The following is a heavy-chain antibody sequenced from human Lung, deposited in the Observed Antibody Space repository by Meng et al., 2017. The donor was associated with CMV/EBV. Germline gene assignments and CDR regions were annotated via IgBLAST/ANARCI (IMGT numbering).Heavy chain of an antibody. Sequence: GNTCTGYNRQSGRQGPGQGIEGMGRSNPNSDGTINAENFKGKEAITKDTSISTAYIEMTELRSDDTAVYYRALDYDSNGYYYAFDFWGQGTLVTVSS. J-gene: IGHJ4*02. CDR2: SNPNSDGT. V-gene: IGHV1-2*06. CDR1: GNTCTGYN. D-gene: IGHD3-22*01. CDR3: ALDYDSNGYYYAFDF.